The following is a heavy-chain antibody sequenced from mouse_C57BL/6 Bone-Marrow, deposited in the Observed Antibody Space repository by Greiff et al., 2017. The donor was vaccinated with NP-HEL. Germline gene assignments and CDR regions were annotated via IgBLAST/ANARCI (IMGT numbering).Heavy chain of an antibody. CDR2: IDPNSGGT. D-gene: IGHD1-1*01. CDR3: ARYYYGSRGWYFDV. Sequence: QVQLQQPGADLVKPGASVKLSCKASGYTFTSYWMHWVKQRPGRGLEWIGRIDPNSGGTKFNEKFKTKATLTVDQPSSTAYMQLSNLTSEDSAVYYCARYYYGSRGWYFDVWGTGTTVTVSS. CDR1: GYTFTSYW. J-gene: IGHJ1*03. V-gene: IGHV1-72*01.